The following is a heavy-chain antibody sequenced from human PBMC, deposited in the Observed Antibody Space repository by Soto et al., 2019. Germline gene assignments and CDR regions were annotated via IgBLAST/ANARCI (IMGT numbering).Heavy chain of an antibody. CDR3: ARDGSDSSGLVGAFDI. J-gene: IGHJ3*02. V-gene: IGHV4-59*01. Sequence: SETLSLTCTVSGGSISSYYWSWIRQPPGKGLEWIGYIYYSGSTNYNPSLKSRVTISVDTSKNQFSLKLSSVTAADTAAYYCARDGSDSSGLVGAFDIWGQGTMVTVSS. D-gene: IGHD3-22*01. CDR1: GGSISSYY. CDR2: IYYSGST.